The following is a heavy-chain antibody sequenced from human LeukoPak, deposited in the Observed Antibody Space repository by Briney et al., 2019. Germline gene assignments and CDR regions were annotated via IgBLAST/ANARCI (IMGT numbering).Heavy chain of an antibody. Sequence: GGSLRLSCAASGFTFDDYGMSWVRQAPGRGLEWVSGINWNGGSTGYADSVKGRFTISRDNAKNSLYLQMNSLRAEDTALYHCARGASSWYLSPFDYWGQGTLVTVSS. CDR2: INWNGGST. D-gene: IGHD6-13*01. CDR3: ARGASSWYLSPFDY. V-gene: IGHV3-20*01. CDR1: GFTFDDYG. J-gene: IGHJ4*02.